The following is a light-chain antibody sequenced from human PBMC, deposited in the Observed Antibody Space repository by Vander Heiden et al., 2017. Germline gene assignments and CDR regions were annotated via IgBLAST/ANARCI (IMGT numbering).Light chain of an antibody. CDR1: QSVSSN. CDR3: QQYNNWPPWT. J-gene: IGKJ2*02. V-gene: IGKV3-15*01. Sequence: EIVMTQSPATLSVSPGERATLSCRASQSVSSNLAWYQQKPGQAPRLLIYGASTRATGSPARFSGSGSGTEFTLTISSLQSEDVAVYYCQQYNNWPPWTFGQGTKLEIK. CDR2: GAS.